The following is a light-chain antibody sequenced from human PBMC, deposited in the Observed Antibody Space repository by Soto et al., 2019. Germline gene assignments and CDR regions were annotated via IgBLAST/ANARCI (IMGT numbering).Light chain of an antibody. CDR1: QNVLSD. J-gene: IGKJ1*01. V-gene: IGKV3-15*01. CDR2: GAT. Sequence: EILLTQSPATFSASPGEAATLSCRVSQNVLSDLAWYQQKPGQAPRLHVYGATTRASDAPAKFRGSGSRTEFSLTISGLQSEHFATYYCQQYRSWPRTFGKGTKVDIK. CDR3: QQYRSWPRT.